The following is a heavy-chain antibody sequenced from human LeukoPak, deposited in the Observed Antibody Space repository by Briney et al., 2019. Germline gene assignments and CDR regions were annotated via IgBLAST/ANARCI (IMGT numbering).Heavy chain of an antibody. J-gene: IGHJ5*01. CDR3: ARDLWNFYDDSGCYRDFDS. V-gene: IGHV1-18*01. D-gene: IGHD3-22*01. CDR2: IGSYGGDT. Sequence: RASVKVSCKATSRISWVRQAPGQGLEWMGWIGSYGGDTYYAQKFQGRVTVTTDTSTSTVYMELRSLRSDDTAVYYCARDLWNFYDDSGCYRDFDSWGQGTLVTVSS. CDR1: TSR.